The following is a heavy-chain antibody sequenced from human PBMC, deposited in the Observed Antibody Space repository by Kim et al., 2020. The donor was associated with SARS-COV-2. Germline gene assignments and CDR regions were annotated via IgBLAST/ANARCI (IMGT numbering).Heavy chain of an antibody. D-gene: IGHD3-10*01. CDR3: ARDATMVRGVIITGY. CDR2: INHSGST. Sequence: SETLSLTCAVYGGSFSGYYWSWIRQPPGKGLEWIGEINHSGSTNYNPSLKSRVTISVDTSKNQFSLKLSSVTAADTAVYYCARDATMVRGVIITGYWGQGTLVTVSS. CDR1: GGSFSGYY. V-gene: IGHV4-34*01. J-gene: IGHJ4*02.